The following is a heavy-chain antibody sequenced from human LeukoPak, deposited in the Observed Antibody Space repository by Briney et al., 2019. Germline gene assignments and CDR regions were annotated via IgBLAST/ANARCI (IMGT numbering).Heavy chain of an antibody. CDR3: ARAGGAENPLGAFDI. J-gene: IGHJ3*02. CDR1: GFTFSSYT. Sequence: GGSLRLSCAASGFTFSSYTMNWVRQAPGKGLEWVSSFSGSSSYIYYADSVKGRFTISRDNAKNSLYLQMNSLRAEDTAVYYCARAGGAENPLGAFDIWGQGTMVTVSS. CDR2: FSGSSSYI. D-gene: IGHD3-16*01. V-gene: IGHV3-21*01.